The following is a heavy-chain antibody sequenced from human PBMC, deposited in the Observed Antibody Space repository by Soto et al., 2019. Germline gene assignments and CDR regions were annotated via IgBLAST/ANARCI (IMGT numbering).Heavy chain of an antibody. CDR1: GGSISSYY. CDR2: IYYSGST. CDR3: ARGFLVGPDSYYLGAPLDAFDI. D-gene: IGHD3-10*01. V-gene: IGHV4-59*01. Sequence: SETLSLTCTVSGGSISSYYWSWIRQPPGKGLEWIGYIYYSGSTNYNPSLKSRVTISVDTSKNQFSLKLSSVTAADTAVYYCARGFLVGPDSYYLGAPLDAFDIWGQGTMVTVSS. J-gene: IGHJ3*02.